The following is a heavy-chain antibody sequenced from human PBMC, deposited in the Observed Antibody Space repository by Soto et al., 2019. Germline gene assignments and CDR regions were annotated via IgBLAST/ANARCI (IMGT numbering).Heavy chain of an antibody. CDR2: VTGSGGQI. D-gene: IGHD2-21*01. V-gene: IGHV3-23*01. J-gene: IGHJ5*02. CDR1: GFTISTFA. CDR3: AKDAVYKDGLWLMDS. Sequence: GGSLRLSCAASGFTISTFAMTWVRQAPGRGLECVSGVTGSGGQIHYADSVKGRFTISKDNSKNTLYLQMSNLREEDTALYYCAKDAVYKDGLWLMDSWGQGTLVTVSS.